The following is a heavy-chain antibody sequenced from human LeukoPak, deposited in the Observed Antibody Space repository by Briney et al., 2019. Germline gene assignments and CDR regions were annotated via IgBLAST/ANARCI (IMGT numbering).Heavy chain of an antibody. V-gene: IGHV3-48*03. D-gene: IGHD3-22*01. J-gene: IGHJ3*02. CDR1: GFTFSSYE. Sequence: GGSLRLSCAASGFTFSSYEMNWVRQAPGKGLEWVSYISSSGSTIYYADSVKGRFTISRDNAKSSLYLQMNSLRAEDTAVYYCARDCSGDSSGYYSLDAFDIWGQGTMVTVSS. CDR2: ISSSGSTI. CDR3: ARDCSGDSSGYYSLDAFDI.